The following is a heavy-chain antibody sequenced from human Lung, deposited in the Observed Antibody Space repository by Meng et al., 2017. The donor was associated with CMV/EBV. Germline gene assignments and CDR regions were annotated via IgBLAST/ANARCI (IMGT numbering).Heavy chain of an antibody. J-gene: IGHJ6*02. CDR1: GFTFRSYN. CDR2: ISFSSSII. CDR3: AGYTSSSYGMGV. D-gene: IGHD3-16*02. V-gene: IGHV3-48*04. Sequence: ESLKISXEASGFTFRSYNMYWVRQAPGKGLEWVSYISFSSSIIHYADSVKGRFTISRDNARDSLYLQMNSLRAEDTAVYFCAGYTSSSYGMGVWGQGTTVTVSS.